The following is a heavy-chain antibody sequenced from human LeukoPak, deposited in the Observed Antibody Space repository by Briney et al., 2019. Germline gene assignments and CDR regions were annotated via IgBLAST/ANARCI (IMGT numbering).Heavy chain of an antibody. CDR3: ARDLNYYFDY. D-gene: IGHD3-9*01. CDR2: IYYNGNT. J-gene: IGHJ4*02. CDR1: GGSISSYD. Sequence: SEALSLTCTVSGGSISSYDWSWIRQPPGKGLEWIGYIYYNGNTNYSPSLNSRVTISVDTSNNQFSLKLSSVTAADTAVYYCARDLNYYFDYWGQGTLVTVSS. V-gene: IGHV4-59*01.